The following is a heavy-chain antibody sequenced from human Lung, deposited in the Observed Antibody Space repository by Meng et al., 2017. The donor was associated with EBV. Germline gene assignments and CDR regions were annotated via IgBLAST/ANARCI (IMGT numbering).Heavy chain of an antibody. J-gene: IGHJ4*02. D-gene: IGHD3-10*01. V-gene: IGHV1-18*01. CDR3: ARGTPGRSYSDY. CDR2: LGAHDGDT. CDR1: DYTFTGDG. Sequence: QVQPLQAGRGLKEPGAWVKGSCQASDYTFTGDGVSWARQDPGQGLEWMAWLGAHDGDTSHAPKFQGRVTVSADRPTATAYMELRSLRSDDTAVYYCARGTPGRSYSDYWGQGTLVTVSS.